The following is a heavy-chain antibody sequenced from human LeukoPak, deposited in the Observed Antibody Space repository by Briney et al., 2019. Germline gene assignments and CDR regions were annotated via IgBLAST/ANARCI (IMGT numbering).Heavy chain of an antibody. CDR2: ISGGGEYT. CDR3: AKDKRGGSDYVYFDY. D-gene: IGHD4-17*01. CDR1: GFTFSDYA. Sequence: GGSLRLSCAASGFTFSDYAMNWVRQAPGKGLEWVSTISGGGEYTRYADSVQGRFIVSRDNSKNTVYLQVTSLRVEDTAVYFCAKDKRGGSDYVYFDYWGQGTLVTVSS. V-gene: IGHV3-23*01. J-gene: IGHJ4*02.